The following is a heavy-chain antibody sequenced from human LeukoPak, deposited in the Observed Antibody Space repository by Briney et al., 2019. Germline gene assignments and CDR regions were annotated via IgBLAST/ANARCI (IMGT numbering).Heavy chain of an antibody. V-gene: IGHV4-30-2*01. CDR1: GGSISSGDFP. CDR3: ARGFYGAGSHFDY. CDR2: IFHTGHT. J-gene: IGHJ4*02. D-gene: IGHD3-10*01. Sequence: KPSETLSLTCAVSGGSISSGDFPWGWLRQPPGKGLEWIGYIFHTGHTSYNPSLKSRVTISVDMSKNQLSLRLTSVTAADTAVYYCARGFYGAGSHFDYWGQGTLVTVSS.